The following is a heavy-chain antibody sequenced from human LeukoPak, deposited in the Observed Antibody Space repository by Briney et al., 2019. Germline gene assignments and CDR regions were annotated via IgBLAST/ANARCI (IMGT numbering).Heavy chain of an antibody. CDR1: GFTFSSYS. J-gene: IGHJ5*02. CDR2: INSDGSST. V-gene: IGHV3-74*01. D-gene: IGHD1-14*01. Sequence: GGSLRLSCAASGFTFSSYSMNWVRQAPGKGLVWVSRINSDGSSTSYADSVKGRFTISRDNAKNTLYLQMNSLRAEDTAVYYCAKDGRVRYINWFDPWGQGTLVTVSS. CDR3: AKDGRVRYINWFDP.